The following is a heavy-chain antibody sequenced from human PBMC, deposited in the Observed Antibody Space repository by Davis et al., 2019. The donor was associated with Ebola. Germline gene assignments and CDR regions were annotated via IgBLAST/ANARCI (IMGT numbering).Heavy chain of an antibody. J-gene: IGHJ5*02. D-gene: IGHD3-10*01. Sequence: SETLTLTCAVYGGSFSGYYWSWIRQPPGKGLEWIGEINHSGSTNYNPSLKSRVTISVDTSKNQFSLKLSSVTAADTTVYYCARGPHVRWFDPWGQGTLVTVSS. V-gene: IGHV4-34*01. CDR1: GGSFSGYY. CDR3: ARGPHVRWFDP. CDR2: INHSGST.